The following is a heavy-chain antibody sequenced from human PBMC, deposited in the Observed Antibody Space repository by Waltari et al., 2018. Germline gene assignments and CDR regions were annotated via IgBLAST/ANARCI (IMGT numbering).Heavy chain of an antibody. CDR3: ARDRGYCSSTSCYGLDY. CDR1: GGTFSSYA. CDR2: IIPILGIA. V-gene: IGHV1-69*04. Sequence: QVQLVQSGAEVKKPGSSVKVSCKASGGTFSSYAIGWVRQAPGQGLAWMGRIIPILGIANYAQKFQGRVTIPADKSTSTAYMELSSLRSEDTAVYYCARDRGYCSSTSCYGLDYWGQGTLVTVSS. D-gene: IGHD2-2*01. J-gene: IGHJ4*02.